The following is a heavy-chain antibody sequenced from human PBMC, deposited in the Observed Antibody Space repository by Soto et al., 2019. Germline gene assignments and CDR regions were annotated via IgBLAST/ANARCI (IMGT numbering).Heavy chain of an antibody. CDR3: AIRDSSSWLLIDY. V-gene: IGHV3-30-3*01. J-gene: IGHJ4*02. CDR2: ISYDGSNK. Sequence: QVQLVESGGGVVQPGRSLRLSCAASGFTFSSYAMHWVRQAPGKGLEWVAVISYDGSNKYYADSVKGRFTISRDNSKNTLYLHMHSLRAEDTAVYYCAIRDSSSWLLIDYWGQGTLVTVSS. D-gene: IGHD6-13*01. CDR1: GFTFSSYA.